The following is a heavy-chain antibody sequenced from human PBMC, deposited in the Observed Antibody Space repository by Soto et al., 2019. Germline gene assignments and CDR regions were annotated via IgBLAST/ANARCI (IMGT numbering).Heavy chain of an antibody. CDR3: AHRPITFMASWFDP. CDR2: VYWDDDK. D-gene: IGHD3-16*01. Sequence: QITLKESGPTLVKPAQTLTLTCTFSGFSLSTSGVAVGWLRQPPGKAPEWLALVYWDDDKRYSPSLKSRLTITKDTSKNQVVLTMTNMEPVDTATYYWAHRPITFMASWFDPWGQGIPVTVSS. V-gene: IGHV2-5*02. CDR1: GFSLSTSGVA. J-gene: IGHJ5*02.